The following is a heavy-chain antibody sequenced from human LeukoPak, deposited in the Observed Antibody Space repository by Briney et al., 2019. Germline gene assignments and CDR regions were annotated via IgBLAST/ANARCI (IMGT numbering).Heavy chain of an antibody. V-gene: IGHV1-46*01. CDR3: ARGAGAVGSGWYMYYYYYMDV. J-gene: IGHJ6*03. CDR1: GYTFTSYY. CDR2: INPSGGST. Sequence: ASVKVSCKASGYTFTSYYMHWVRQAPGQGLEWMGIINPSGGSTSYAQKFQGRVTMTRDMSTSTVYMELSSLRSEDTAVYYCARGAGAVGSGWYMYYYYYMDVWGKGTTVTVSS. D-gene: IGHD6-19*01.